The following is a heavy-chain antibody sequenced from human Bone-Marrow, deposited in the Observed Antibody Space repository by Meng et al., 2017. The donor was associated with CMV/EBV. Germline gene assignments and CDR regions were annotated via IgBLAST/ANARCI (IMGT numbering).Heavy chain of an antibody. CDR2: IYYTGST. Sequence: SETLSLTCTVSGGPVSSGSHYWSWIRQPPGKGLEWIGYIYYTGSTNYNPSFKSRVTISIDTSKSQSSLTLSSVPAADTAVYYCARRRKDSGYDWGYFDYWGQGTLVTVSS. CDR3: ARRRKDSGYDWGYFDY. J-gene: IGHJ4*02. D-gene: IGHD5-12*01. CDR1: GGPVSSGSHY. V-gene: IGHV4-61*01.